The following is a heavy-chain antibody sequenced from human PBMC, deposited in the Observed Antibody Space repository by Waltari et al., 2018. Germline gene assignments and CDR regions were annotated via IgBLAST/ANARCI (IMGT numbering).Heavy chain of an antibody. J-gene: IGHJ3*02. Sequence: EVQLVESGGGLVKPGGSLRLSCAASGFTFSSYSMNWVRQAPGKGLEGVSAISSSSSYIYYADSVKGRFTISRDNAKNSLYLQMNSLRAEDTAVYYCAREGVRYKDAFDIWGQGTMVTVSS. CDR3: AREGVRYKDAFDI. D-gene: IGHD3-9*01. CDR1: GFTFSSYS. V-gene: IGHV3-21*01. CDR2: ISSSSSYI.